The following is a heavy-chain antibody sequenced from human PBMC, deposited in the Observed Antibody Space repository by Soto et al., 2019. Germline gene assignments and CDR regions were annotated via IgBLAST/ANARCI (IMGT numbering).Heavy chain of an antibody. V-gene: IGHV1-3*04. CDR3: TRVNTIFLIPDYYSYAMDV. Sequence: QVQLVQSGAEVKKPGASVKVSCKASGYTFATYAIHWVRQAPGQRLEWMGWINTGNGYTEYSQNFRGRVTITRYTSASKAYMELSSLRSEDTAMYYCTRVNTIFLIPDYYSYAMDVWGQGTTVTVAS. CDR1: GYTFATYA. CDR2: INTGNGYT. J-gene: IGHJ6*02. D-gene: IGHD3-9*01.